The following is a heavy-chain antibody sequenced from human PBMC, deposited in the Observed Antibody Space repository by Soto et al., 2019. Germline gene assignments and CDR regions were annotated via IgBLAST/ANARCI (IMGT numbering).Heavy chain of an antibody. J-gene: IGHJ6*04. CDR2: ISWDGGST. Sequence: PGGSLRLSCAASGFTFDDYTMHWVRQAPGKGLEWVSLISWDGGSTYYADSVKGRFTISRDNSKNSLYLQMNSLRTEDTALYYCAKDLSQSYFSSTSCLSYYYYGMDVWGKGTTVTVSS. CDR3: AKDLSQSYFSSTSCLSYYYYGMDV. CDR1: GFTFDDYT. D-gene: IGHD2-2*01. V-gene: IGHV3-43*01.